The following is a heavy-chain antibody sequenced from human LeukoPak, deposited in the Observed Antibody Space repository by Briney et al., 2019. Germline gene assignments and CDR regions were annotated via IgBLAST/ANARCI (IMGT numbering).Heavy chain of an antibody. J-gene: IGHJ6*02. CDR2: IKQDGSEK. CDR1: GFTFSSYW. V-gene: IGHV3-7*01. D-gene: IGHD3-10*01. CDR3: ARDPTGDPYYYYGMDV. Sequence: GGSLRLSCAASGFTFSSYWMSWVRQAPGKGLEWVANIKQDGSEKYYVDSVKCRFTISRDNAKNSLYLQMNSLRAEDTAVYYCARDPTGDPYYYYGMDVWGQGTTVTVSS.